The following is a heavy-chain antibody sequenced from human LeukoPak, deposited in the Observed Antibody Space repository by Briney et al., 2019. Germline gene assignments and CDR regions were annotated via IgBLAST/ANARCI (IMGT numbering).Heavy chain of an antibody. CDR2: IYPGDSDT. Sequence: ETLSLTCTVSGGSISSYYWSWIRQPPGKGLEWMGIIYPGDSDTRYSPSFQGQVTISADKSISTAYLQWSSLKASDTAMYYCARSLAYCGGDCPIDYWGQGTLVTVSS. CDR3: ARSLAYCGGDCPIDY. V-gene: IGHV5-51*01. CDR1: GGSISSYY. J-gene: IGHJ4*02. D-gene: IGHD2-21*02.